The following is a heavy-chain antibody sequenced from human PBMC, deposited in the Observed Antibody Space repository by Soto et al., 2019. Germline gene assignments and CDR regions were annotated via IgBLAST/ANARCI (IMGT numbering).Heavy chain of an antibody. V-gene: IGHV3-7*01. CDR2: IKQDGSEK. CDR1: GFTFSSYW. J-gene: IGHJ6*02. Sequence: GSLRLSCAASGFTFSSYWMSWVRQAPGKGLEWVANIKQDGSEKYYVDSVKGRFTISRDNAKNSLYLQMNSLRAEDTAVYYCARESITIFGVVRFYYYGMDVWGQGTTVTVSS. D-gene: IGHD3-3*01. CDR3: ARESITIFGVVRFYYYGMDV.